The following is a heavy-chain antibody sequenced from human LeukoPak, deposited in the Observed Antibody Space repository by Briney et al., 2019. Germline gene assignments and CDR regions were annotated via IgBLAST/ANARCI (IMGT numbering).Heavy chain of an antibody. V-gene: IGHV3-30*18. CDR2: LSHRGNTE. Sequence: GGSLRLSCAASGFTFSSYGMLWVRQAPGRGLEWVTYLSHRGNTENYLDSVKGRFSISRDNSNNTLYLQMNSLRSEDTAVYYCAKKGADDRTEGAVDYWGQGTLVIVSS. CDR3: AKKGADDRTEGAVDY. J-gene: IGHJ4*02. D-gene: IGHD1-14*01. CDR1: GFTFSSYG.